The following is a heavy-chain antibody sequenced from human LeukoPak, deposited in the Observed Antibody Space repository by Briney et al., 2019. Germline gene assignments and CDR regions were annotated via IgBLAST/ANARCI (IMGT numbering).Heavy chain of an antibody. CDR3: ASEAYYYDSSGYYPMGWFDP. J-gene: IGHJ5*02. CDR2: INPSGGST. D-gene: IGHD3-22*01. V-gene: IGHV1-46*01. Sequence: ASVKVSCKASGYTFTSYYMHWVRQAPGQGLEWMGIINPSGGSTSYAQKFQGRVTMTRDTSTSTVYMELSSLRSEDTAVYYCASEAYYYDSSGYYPMGWFDPWGQGTLVTVSS. CDR1: GYTFTSYY.